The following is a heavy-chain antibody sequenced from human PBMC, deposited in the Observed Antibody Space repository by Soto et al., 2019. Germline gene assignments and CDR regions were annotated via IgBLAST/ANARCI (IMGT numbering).Heavy chain of an antibody. D-gene: IGHD4-17*01. CDR1: GFTVSSNY. Sequence: EVQLVESGGGLVQPGGSLRLSCAASGFTVSSNYMSWVRQAPGKGLEWVSVIYSGGSTHYADSVKGRFTISRHNSKNTLYLQMNSLSAADTAVYYCASLTTVVAGMYYFDYWGQGTLVTVSS. CDR3: ASLTTVVAGMYYFDY. V-gene: IGHV3-53*04. J-gene: IGHJ4*02. CDR2: IYSGGST.